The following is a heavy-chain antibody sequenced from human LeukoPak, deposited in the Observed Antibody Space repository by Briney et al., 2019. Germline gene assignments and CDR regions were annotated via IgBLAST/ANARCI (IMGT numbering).Heavy chain of an antibody. J-gene: IGHJ4*02. D-gene: IGHD5-18*01. CDR2: ITGRGGVT. CDR1: GLSLSTYA. CDR3: AKVVDTTMAPFDY. V-gene: IGHV3-23*01. Sequence: GGSLRLSCAASGLSLSTYAMNWVRQAPGMGLQWVSTITGRGGVTHYADSVKGRFTISRDNSNNTLYLQMNGLRAEDTAVYYCAKVVDTTMAPFDYWGQGTLVTVSS.